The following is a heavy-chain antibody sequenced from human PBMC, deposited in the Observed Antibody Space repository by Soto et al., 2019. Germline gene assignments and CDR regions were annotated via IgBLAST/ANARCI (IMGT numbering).Heavy chain of an antibody. CDR2: ISYDGSNK. CDR3: AKDSLRGHLLNWFDP. J-gene: IGHJ5*02. CDR1: GFTFSSYG. Sequence: QVQLVESGGGVVQPGRSLRLSCAASGFTFSSYGMHWVRQAPGKGLEWVAVISYDGSNKYYADSVKGRFTISRDNSKNTLYLQMNSLRAEDTAVYYYAKDSLRGHLLNWFDPWGQGTLVTVSS. V-gene: IGHV3-30*18.